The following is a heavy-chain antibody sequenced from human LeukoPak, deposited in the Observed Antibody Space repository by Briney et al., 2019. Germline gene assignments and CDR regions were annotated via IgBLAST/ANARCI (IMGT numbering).Heavy chain of an antibody. Sequence: ASAKVSCKASGYTFTSYAMHWVRQAPGQRLEWMGWINAGNGNTKYSQKFQGRVTITRDTSASTAYMELSSLRSEDTAVYYCARGITMIPWFDPWGQGTLVTVSS. D-gene: IGHD3-22*01. V-gene: IGHV1-3*01. J-gene: IGHJ5*02. CDR2: INAGNGNT. CDR1: GYTFTSYA. CDR3: ARGITMIPWFDP.